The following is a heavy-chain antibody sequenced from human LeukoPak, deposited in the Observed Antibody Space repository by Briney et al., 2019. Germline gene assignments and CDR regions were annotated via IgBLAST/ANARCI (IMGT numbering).Heavy chain of an antibody. J-gene: IGHJ4*02. CDR1: GFTFSSYA. CDR2: ISGSGGST. D-gene: IGHD6-19*01. Sequence: GGSLRLSCAASGFTFSSYAMSWVRQAPGKGLEWVSAISGSGGSTYYADSVKGRFTISRDNSKNTLYLQMSSLRAEDTAVYYCAKNSDSSGNPFDYWGQGTLVTVSS. CDR3: AKNSDSSGNPFDY. V-gene: IGHV3-23*01.